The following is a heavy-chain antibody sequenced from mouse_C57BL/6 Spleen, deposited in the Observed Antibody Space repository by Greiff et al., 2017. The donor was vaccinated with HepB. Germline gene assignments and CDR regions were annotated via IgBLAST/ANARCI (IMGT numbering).Heavy chain of an antibody. CDR1: GFNIKDDY. J-gene: IGHJ4*01. CDR2: IDPENGDT. D-gene: IGHD2-3*01. V-gene: IGHV14-4*01. CDR3: TRYDLYAMDY. Sequence: VQLQQSGAELVRPGASVKLSCTASGFNIKDDYMHWVKQRPEQGLEWIGWIDPENGDTEYASKFQGKATITADTSSNTAYLQLSSLTSEDTAVYYCTRYDLYAMDYWGQGTSVTVSS.